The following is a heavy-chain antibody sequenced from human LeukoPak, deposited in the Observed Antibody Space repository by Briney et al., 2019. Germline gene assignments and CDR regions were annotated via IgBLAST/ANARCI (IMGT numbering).Heavy chain of an antibody. J-gene: IGHJ4*02. Sequence: SGTLSLTCAVSGGSISSSNWWSWVRPPPGKGLEWIGEIYHSGSTNYNPFLKSRVTISVDKSKNQFSLKLSSVTAADTAVYYCARKYGSGSYSDYWGQGTLVTVSS. CDR2: IYHSGST. CDR3: ARKYGSGSYSDY. D-gene: IGHD3-10*01. CDR1: GGSISSSNW. V-gene: IGHV4-4*02.